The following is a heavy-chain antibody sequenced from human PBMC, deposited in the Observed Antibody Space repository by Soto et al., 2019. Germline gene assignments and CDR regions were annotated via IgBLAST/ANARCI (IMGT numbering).Heavy chain of an antibody. CDR1: GFSLSTTGVG. J-gene: IGHJ4*02. CDR2: IYWDCDK. V-gene: IGHV2-5*02. Sequence: QITLKEAGPTLVKPTQTLTLTCTFSGFSLSTTGVGVGWIRQPPEKALDGLALIYWDCDKRYSPSLKSRLTITKDTSKNQVLLTMSNMDPVDTATYYCAHRVGGKLSGVQGTLVTVSS. D-gene: IGHD1-26*01. CDR3: AHRVGGKLS.